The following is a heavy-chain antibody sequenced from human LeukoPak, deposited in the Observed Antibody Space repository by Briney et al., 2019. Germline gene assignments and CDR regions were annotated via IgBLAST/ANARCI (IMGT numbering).Heavy chain of an antibody. CDR1: GFTFSSYG. D-gene: IGHD5-24*01. CDR3: AREAPGWLQPPGY. Sequence: GGSLRPSCAASGFTFSSYGMHWVRQAPGKGLEWVAVISYDGSKEYYADSVKGRFTISRDNSKNTLYLQMNSLTAEDTAVFYSAREAPGWLQPPGYWGQGTLVTVSS. J-gene: IGHJ4*02. V-gene: IGHV3-30*19. CDR2: ISYDGSKE.